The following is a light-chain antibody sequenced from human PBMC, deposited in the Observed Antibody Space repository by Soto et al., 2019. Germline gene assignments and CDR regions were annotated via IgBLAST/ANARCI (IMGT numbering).Light chain of an antibody. CDR2: SAS. J-gene: IGKJ2*01. V-gene: IGKV1-39*01. Sequence: DIQMTQSPASLSASVGDRVTITCRASQDISKNLNWYQHKVGKAPQLLIYSASDSQAGVPSRFSGSGSGTDFTLIISGLQPDDFAPYYCQQSYISPYTFGQGTKVEIK. CDR1: QDISKN. CDR3: QQSYISPYT.